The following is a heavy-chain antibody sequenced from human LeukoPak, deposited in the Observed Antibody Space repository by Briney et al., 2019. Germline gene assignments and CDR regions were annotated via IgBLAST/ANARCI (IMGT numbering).Heavy chain of an antibody. CDR1: GFTFSSYA. V-gene: IGHV3-23*01. D-gene: IGHD3-22*01. CDR3: ASFPYYYDSSGYRDY. Sequence: GGSLRLSCAASGFTFSSYAMSWVRQAPGKGLEWVSAISGSGGSTYYADSVKGRFTISRDNSKNTLYLQMNSLRAEDTAVYYCASFPYYYDSSGYRDYWGQGTLVTVSS. CDR2: ISGSGGST. J-gene: IGHJ4*02.